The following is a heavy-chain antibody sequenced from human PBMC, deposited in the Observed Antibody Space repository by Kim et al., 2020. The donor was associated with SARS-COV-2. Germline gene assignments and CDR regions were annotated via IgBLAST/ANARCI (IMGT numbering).Heavy chain of an antibody. CDR3: TTDIHKWELLPFDI. CDR1: GFTFSNAW. V-gene: IGHV3-15*01. J-gene: IGHJ3*02. D-gene: IGHD1-26*01. Sequence: GGSLRLSCAASGFTFSNAWMSWVRQAPGKGLEWVGRIKSKTDGGTTDYAAPVKGRFTISRDDSKNTLYLQMNSLKTEDTAVYYCTTDIHKWELLPFDIWGQGTMVTVSS. CDR2: IKSKTDGGTT.